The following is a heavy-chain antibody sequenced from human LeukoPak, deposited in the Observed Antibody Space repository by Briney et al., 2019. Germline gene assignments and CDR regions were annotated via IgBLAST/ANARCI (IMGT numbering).Heavy chain of an antibody. V-gene: IGHV4-34*01. CDR3: ASRGYCSSTSCSHGRFDP. CDR1: GGSFSGYY. Sequence: SETLSLTCAVDGGSFSGYYWSWIRQPPGKGREWIGDINHSGSTNYNPSLKSRVTISVDTSKNQFSLKLSSVTAADTAVYYCASRGYCSSTSCSHGRFDPWGQGTLVTVS. D-gene: IGHD2-2*01. J-gene: IGHJ5*02. CDR2: INHSGST.